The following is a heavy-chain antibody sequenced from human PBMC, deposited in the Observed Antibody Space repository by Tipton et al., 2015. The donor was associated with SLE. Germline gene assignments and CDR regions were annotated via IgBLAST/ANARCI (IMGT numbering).Heavy chain of an antibody. CDR3: ARLGPMLAVAAIDY. CDR1: GYTFTNYG. V-gene: IGHV1-18*01. D-gene: IGHD6-19*01. CDR2: IRANSDNT. J-gene: IGHJ4*02. Sequence: QSGAEVKKPGASVKVSCRASGYTFTNYGINWVRQAPGQGLEWMGWIRANSDNTHYAQKFQGRVTMTKDTSTSTAYLELGSLRSDDTAVYYCARLGPMLAVAAIDYWGQGTLVTVSS.